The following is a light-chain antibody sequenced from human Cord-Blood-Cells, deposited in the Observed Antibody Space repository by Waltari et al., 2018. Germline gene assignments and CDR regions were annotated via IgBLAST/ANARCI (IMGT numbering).Light chain of an antibody. V-gene: IGLV2-14*03. Sequence: QSALTQPASVSGSPGQSITISRTGTSSDVGGYNYVSWYQQHPGKAPKLMIYDVSNRPSGVSNRFSCSKAGTTASLTISGLQAEDEADYYCSSYTSISTYVFGTGTKVTVL. CDR1: SSDVGGYNY. CDR2: DVS. J-gene: IGLJ1*01. CDR3: SSYTSISTYV.